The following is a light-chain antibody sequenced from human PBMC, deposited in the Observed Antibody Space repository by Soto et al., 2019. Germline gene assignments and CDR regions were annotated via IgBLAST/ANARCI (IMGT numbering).Light chain of an antibody. CDR3: QVWDPGSDHRV. CDR1: RLASLC. V-gene: IGLV3-21*02. J-gene: IGLJ3*02. CDR2: DDS. Sequence: SYELTQPPSVSVAPGQTARMTCGGSRLASLCVHWYQQQPGQAPVLVVYDDSDRPSGIPEGFSGSNSGNTATLTISRVEPGDEADYYCQVWDPGSDHRVLGGGTKLTVL.